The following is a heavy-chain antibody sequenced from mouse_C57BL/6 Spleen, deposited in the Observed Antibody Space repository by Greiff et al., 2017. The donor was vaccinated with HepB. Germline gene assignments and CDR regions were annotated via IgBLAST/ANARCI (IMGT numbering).Heavy chain of an antibody. V-gene: IGHV7-1*01. Sequence: EVQRVESGGGLVQSGRSLRLSCATSGFTFSDFYMEWVRQAPGKGLEWIAASRNKANDYTTEYSASVKGRFIVSRDTSQSILYLQMNALRAEDTAIYYCARDSSYYDYDGAMDYWGQGTSVTVSS. J-gene: IGHJ4*01. CDR2: SRNKANDYTT. CDR1: GFTFSDFY. CDR3: ARDSSYYDYDGAMDY. D-gene: IGHD2-4*01.